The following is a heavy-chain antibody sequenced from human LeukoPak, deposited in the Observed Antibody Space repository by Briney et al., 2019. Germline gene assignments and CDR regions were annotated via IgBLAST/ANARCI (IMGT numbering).Heavy chain of an antibody. J-gene: IGHJ4*02. CDR1: GFTFFSYS. CDR2: ISSRSDTI. CDR3: ARDRSGFGGDTSDF. V-gene: IGHV3-48*02. Sequence: PGGSLRLSCEASGFTFFSYSMNWVRQAPGKGLEWVSYISSRSDTIYYADSVKGRFTVSRDDAKNSLFLQMDGLTDEDTAVYYCARDRSGFGGDTSDFWGQGTLVTVSS. D-gene: IGHD3-10*01.